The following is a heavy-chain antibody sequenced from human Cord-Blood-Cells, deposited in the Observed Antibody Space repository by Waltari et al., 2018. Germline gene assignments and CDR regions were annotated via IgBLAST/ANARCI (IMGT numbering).Heavy chain of an antibody. V-gene: IGHV4-38-2*02. CDR3: ARGEADGSSSWYFDL. Sequence: QVQLQESGPGLVKPSETLSLTCTVSGYSISSGYYWGWTRQPQGKGLEWIGSIYHSGSTYYNPSLKSRVTISVDTSKNQFSLKLSSVTAADTAVYYCARGEADGSSSWYFDLWGRGTLVTVSS. D-gene: IGHD6-6*01. CDR2: IYHSGST. J-gene: IGHJ2*01. CDR1: GYSISSGYY.